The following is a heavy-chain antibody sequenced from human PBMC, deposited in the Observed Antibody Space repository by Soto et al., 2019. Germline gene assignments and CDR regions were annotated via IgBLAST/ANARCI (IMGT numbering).Heavy chain of an antibody. D-gene: IGHD6-19*01. J-gene: IGHJ4*02. CDR3: AKDSSSSGWGWYFDY. Sequence: QVQLVESGGGVVQPGKSLRLSCAASGFTFSRNGMHWVRQAPGKGLEWVAVISHDGSNEYYADSVKGRFTISRDNSKNKLYLEKNSLRPDDTAVYHCAKDSSSSGWGWYFDYWGQGTLVTVSS. CDR2: ISHDGSNE. CDR1: GFTFSRNG. V-gene: IGHV3-30*18.